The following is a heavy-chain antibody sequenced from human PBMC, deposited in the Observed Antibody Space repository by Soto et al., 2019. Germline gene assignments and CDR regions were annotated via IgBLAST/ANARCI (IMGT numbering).Heavy chain of an antibody. CDR2: MNPDSGNT. CDR1: GYTFTSYD. CDR3: ARSVGGSNVNFDY. D-gene: IGHD3-10*01. Sequence: QVQLVQSGAEVRTPGASVKVSCKASGYTFTSYDINWVRQATGQGPEWMGWMNPDSGNTGYVQKFQGRVTMTRNTAITTAYMELSSLRSADTAVYYCARSVGGSNVNFDYWGQGTLVTVSS. V-gene: IGHV1-8*01. J-gene: IGHJ4*02.